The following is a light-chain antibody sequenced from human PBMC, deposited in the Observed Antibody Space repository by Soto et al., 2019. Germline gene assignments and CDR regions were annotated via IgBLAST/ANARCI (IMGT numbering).Light chain of an antibody. CDR3: QSYDSSLSASV. Sequence: QSVLTQPPSVSGAPGQRVTISCTGSSSNIGAGYDVHWYQQHPGTAPKLLISGNSNRPSGVPDRFSGSKSGTSASLAITGLQAEDEADYYCQSYDSSLSASVFGGGTKVTVL. CDR2: GNS. CDR1: SSNIGAGYD. V-gene: IGLV1-40*01. J-gene: IGLJ2*01.